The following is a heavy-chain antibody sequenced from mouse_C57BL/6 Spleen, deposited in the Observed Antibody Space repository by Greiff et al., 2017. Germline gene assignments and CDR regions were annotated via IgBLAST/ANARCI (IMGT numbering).Heavy chain of an antibody. Sequence: QVQLKQSGAELVRPGASVTLSCKASGYTFTDYEMHWVKQTPVHGLEWIGAIDPETGGTAYNQKFKGKAILTADKSSSTAYMELRSLTSEDSAVYYCTSTDYGSSYVLYYFDYWGQGTTLTVSS. CDR3: TSTDYGSSYVLYYFDY. J-gene: IGHJ2*01. V-gene: IGHV1-15*01. D-gene: IGHD1-1*01. CDR2: IDPETGGT. CDR1: GYTFTDYE.